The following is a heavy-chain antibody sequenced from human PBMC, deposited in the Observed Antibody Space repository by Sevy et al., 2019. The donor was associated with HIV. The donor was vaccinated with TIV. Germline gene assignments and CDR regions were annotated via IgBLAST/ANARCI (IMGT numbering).Heavy chain of an antibody. Sequence: GGSLRLSCAASGFTFGNHAIHWVRQAPGKGLEWVAIISFDGRNEHYAGSVKGRFTISRDNSKKTVYLQMTNLRSQDAAVYYCARDHCTDGVCLRSGYFDYWGQGTLVTVSS. J-gene: IGHJ4*01. CDR2: ISFDGRNE. V-gene: IGHV3-30*04. CDR3: ARDHCTDGVCLRSGYFDY. D-gene: IGHD2-8*01. CDR1: GFTFGNHA.